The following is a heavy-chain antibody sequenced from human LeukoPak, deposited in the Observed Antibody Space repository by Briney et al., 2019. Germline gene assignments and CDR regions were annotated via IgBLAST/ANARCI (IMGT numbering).Heavy chain of an antibody. CDR2: IYYSGST. CDR1: GGSISSYY. D-gene: IGHD2-15*01. V-gene: IGHV4-59*12. CDR3: AREGWRTEYFQH. Sequence: SETLSLTCTVSGGSISSYYWSWIRQPPGKGLEWIGYIYYSGSTNYNPSLKSRVTISVDTSKNQFSLKLSSVTAADTAVYYCAREGWRTEYFQHWGQGTLVTVSS. J-gene: IGHJ1*01.